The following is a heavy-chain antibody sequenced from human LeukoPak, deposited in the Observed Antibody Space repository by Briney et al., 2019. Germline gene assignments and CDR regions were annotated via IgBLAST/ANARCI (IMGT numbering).Heavy chain of an antibody. CDR3: AKVNLGSSWYLGAFDI. CDR2: ISGSGGST. CDR1: GFTFSSYA. V-gene: IGHV3-23*01. Sequence: GGSLRLSCAASGFTFSSYAMSWVRQAPGKGLEWVSAISGSGGSTYYADSVKGRFTISRDNSKNTLYLQMNSLRAEDMAVYYCAKVNLGSSWYLGAFDIWGQGTMVTVSS. D-gene: IGHD6-13*01. J-gene: IGHJ3*02.